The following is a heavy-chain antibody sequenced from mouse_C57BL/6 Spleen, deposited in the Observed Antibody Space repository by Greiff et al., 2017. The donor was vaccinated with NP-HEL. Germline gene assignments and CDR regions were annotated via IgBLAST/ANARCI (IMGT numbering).Heavy chain of an antibody. J-gene: IGHJ1*03. Sequence: VKLQESGPGLVQPSQSLSITCTVSGFSLTSYGVHWVRQSPGKGLEWLGVIWSGGSTDYNAAFISRLSISKDNSKSQVFFKMNSLQADDTAIYYCARNSGDYDGWYFDVWGTGTTVTVSS. CDR2: IWSGGST. CDR1: GFSLTSYG. V-gene: IGHV2-2*01. D-gene: IGHD2-4*01. CDR3: ARNSGDYDGWYFDV.